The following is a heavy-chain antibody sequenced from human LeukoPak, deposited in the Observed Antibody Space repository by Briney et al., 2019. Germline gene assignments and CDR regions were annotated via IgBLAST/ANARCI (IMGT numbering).Heavy chain of an antibody. CDR3: ARGLSCSGNTCYAAHFDS. V-gene: IGHV1-18*01. CDR1: GDTFTTYG. CDR2: ISGYNGNT. Sequence: AAVKVSCKASGDTFTTYGITWVRQAPGQGLEWMGWISGYNGNTEYTQKFQGRVAMTRDTSTSTAYMELRSLRSDDTAVYYCARGLSCSGNTCYAAHFDSWGQGTLVTVSS. J-gene: IGHJ4*02. D-gene: IGHD2-15*01.